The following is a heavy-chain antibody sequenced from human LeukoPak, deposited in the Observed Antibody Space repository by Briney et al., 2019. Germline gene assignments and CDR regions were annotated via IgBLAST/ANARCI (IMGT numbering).Heavy chain of an antibody. V-gene: IGHV3-48*04. CDR3: ARNDFGSGSYYDY. CDR2: ISSSGSTI. Sequence: GRSLRLSCAASGFTFISYAMSWVRQAPGKGLEWVSYISSSGSTIYYADSVKGRFTISRDNAKSSLYLQMNSLRAEDTAVYYCARNDFGSGSYYDYWGQGTLVTVSS. D-gene: IGHD3-10*01. J-gene: IGHJ4*02. CDR1: GFTFISYA.